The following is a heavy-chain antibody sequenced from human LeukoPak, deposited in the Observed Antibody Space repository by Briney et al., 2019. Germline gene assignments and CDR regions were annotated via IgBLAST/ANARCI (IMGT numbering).Heavy chain of an antibody. CDR3: ARVAYYYDSSGYDSGSDY. D-gene: IGHD3-22*01. Sequence: ASVTVSCKASGYTFTGYYMHWVRQAPGQGLEWMGWINPNSGGTNYAQRFQGRVTMTRDTSISTAYMELSRLRSDDTAVYYCARVAYYYDSSGYDSGSDYWGQGTLVTVSS. CDR1: GYTFTGYY. CDR2: INPNSGGT. J-gene: IGHJ4*02. V-gene: IGHV1-2*02.